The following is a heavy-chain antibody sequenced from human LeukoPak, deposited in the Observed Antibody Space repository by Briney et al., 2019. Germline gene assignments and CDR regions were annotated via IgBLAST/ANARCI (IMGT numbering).Heavy chain of an antibody. D-gene: IGHD3-3*01. CDR2: INPNSGGT. Sequence: ASVKVSCKASGYTFTGYYMHWVRQAPGQGLEWMGWINPNSGGTNYAQKFQGRATMTRDTSISTAYMELSRLRSDDTAVYYCAREGGASHDFWSGYVDYWGQGTLVTVSS. J-gene: IGHJ4*02. V-gene: IGHV1-2*02. CDR3: AREGGASHDFWSGYVDY. CDR1: GYTFTGYY.